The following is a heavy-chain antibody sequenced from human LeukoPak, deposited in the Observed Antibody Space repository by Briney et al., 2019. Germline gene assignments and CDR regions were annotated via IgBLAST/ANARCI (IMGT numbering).Heavy chain of an antibody. Sequence: SETLSLTCTVSGGSISNYYWNWIRQPPGKGLEWIGYIYYSGSTNYNPSLKSRVTISVDTSKNQFSLKLSSVTAADTAVYYCAGDTYGPDYWGQGTLVTVSS. CDR2: IYYSGST. D-gene: IGHD3-10*01. CDR3: AGDTYGPDY. V-gene: IGHV4-59*01. CDR1: GGSISNYY. J-gene: IGHJ4*02.